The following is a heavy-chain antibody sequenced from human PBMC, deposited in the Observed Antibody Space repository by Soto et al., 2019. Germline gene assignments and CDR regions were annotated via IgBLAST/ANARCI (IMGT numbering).Heavy chain of an antibody. J-gene: IGHJ4*02. D-gene: IGHD6-19*01. Sequence: SSETLSLTCTVSGGSISSYYWSWIRQPPGKGLEWIGYIYYSGSTNYNPSLKSRVTISVDTSKNQFSQKLSSVTAADTAVYYCASSTSGLLAYWGQGTLVTVSS. CDR1: GGSISSYY. V-gene: IGHV4-59*01. CDR3: ASSTSGLLAY. CDR2: IYYSGST.